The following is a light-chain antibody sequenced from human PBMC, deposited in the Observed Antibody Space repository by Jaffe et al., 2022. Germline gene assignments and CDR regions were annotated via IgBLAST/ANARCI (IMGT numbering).Light chain of an antibody. CDR3: MQALQTPRT. J-gene: IGKJ2*01. CDR1: QSLLHSNGYNY. V-gene: IGKV2-28*01. CDR2: LGS. Sequence: DIVMTQSPLSLPVTPGEPASISCRSSQSLLHSNGYNYLDWYLQRPGQSPHLLIYLGSNRASGVPDRFSGSGSGTDFTLKISRVEAEDVGVYYCMQALQTPRTFGQGTKLEIK.